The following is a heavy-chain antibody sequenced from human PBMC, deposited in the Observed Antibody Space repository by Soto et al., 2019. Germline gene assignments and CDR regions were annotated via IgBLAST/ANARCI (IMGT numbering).Heavy chain of an antibody. CDR3: AAELGFGKLSVV. CDR2: IIPLFGTT. Sequence: QVQVVQSGVEVRRPGSSVKVSCKASGDTFKNCVISWVRHAPGQGLEWMGGIIPLFGTTDCAQRLQGRLTITTDESTTTAYMELSRLRSEDTATYYCAAELGFGKLSVVWGQGTTVIVSS. CDR1: GDTFKNCV. J-gene: IGHJ6*02. V-gene: IGHV1-69*01. D-gene: IGHD3-10*01.